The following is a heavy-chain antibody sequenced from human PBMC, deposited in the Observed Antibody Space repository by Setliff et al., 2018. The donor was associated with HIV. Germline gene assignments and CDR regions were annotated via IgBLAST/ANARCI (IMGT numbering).Heavy chain of an antibody. J-gene: IGHJ4*02. Sequence: PSETLSLTCTVSGGSISSHCWSWIRQSPGKALEWIGYIYITEDTDYNPSLKSRITISVDTSENQFSLKLSSLTAADTAVYYCARYRRDDYYLTAYFDSWGQGTLVTVSS. CDR1: GGSISSHC. CDR3: ARYRRDDYYLTAYFDS. CDR2: IYITEDT. V-gene: IGHV4-4*08. D-gene: IGHD1-26*01.